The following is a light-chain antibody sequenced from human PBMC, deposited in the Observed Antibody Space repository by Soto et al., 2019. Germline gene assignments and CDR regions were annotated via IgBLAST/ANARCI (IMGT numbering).Light chain of an antibody. J-gene: IGKJ4*01. CDR2: AAS. CDR1: QGIRSA. Sequence: IQVTQSPSSLSASVGDRVTITCRTSQGIRSALGWYQQKPGKVPKLLIYAASSLHSGVPSRISGSGAGTDCTLTISSLQPEDFDTYYCQQSYSTPLTFGGGTKVDIK. CDR3: QQSYSTPLT. V-gene: IGKV1-39*01.